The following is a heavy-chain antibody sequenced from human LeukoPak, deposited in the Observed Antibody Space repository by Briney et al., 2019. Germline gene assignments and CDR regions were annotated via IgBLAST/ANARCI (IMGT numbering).Heavy chain of an antibody. J-gene: IGHJ3*02. V-gene: IGHV4-61*02. CDR3: ARTLLPAVKGAFDI. CDR2: INTGGTT. D-gene: IGHD3-22*01. CDR1: GDSISSGSYY. Sequence: SQTLSLTCTVSGDSISSGSYYRSWIRQPAGKGLEYIGRINTGGTTNYNPSLRSRVTITVDTSKNQFSLNLGSVSAADTAVYYCARTLLPAVKGAFDIWGQGTMVTVSS.